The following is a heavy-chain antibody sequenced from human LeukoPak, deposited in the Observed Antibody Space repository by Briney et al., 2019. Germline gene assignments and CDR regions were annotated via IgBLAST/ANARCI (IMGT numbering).Heavy chain of an antibody. D-gene: IGHD3-10*01. CDR3: ARGLETMVRGVISPDLDY. Sequence: SETLSLTCAVYGGSSSGYYWSWIRQPPGKGLEWIGEINHSGSTNYNPSLKSRVTISVDTSKNQFSLKLSSVTAADTAVYYCARGLETMVRGVISPDLDYWGQGTLVTVSS. CDR2: INHSGST. J-gene: IGHJ4*02. CDR1: GGSSSGYY. V-gene: IGHV4-34*01.